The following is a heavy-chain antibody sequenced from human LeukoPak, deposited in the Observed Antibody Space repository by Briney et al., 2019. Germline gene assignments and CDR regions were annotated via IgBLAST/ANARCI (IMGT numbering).Heavy chain of an antibody. CDR1: GVSFSGYY. Sequence: SETLSLTCAVYGVSFSGYYGSWIRQPPGKGLEWIGEINHSGTINYTPSLKSRVTISVDTSKNQFSLKLTSVTAADTAVYYCARRGIAAAGTGYYFDYWGQGTLVTVSS. V-gene: IGHV4-34*01. CDR3: ARRGIAAAGTGYYFDY. J-gene: IGHJ4*02. D-gene: IGHD6-13*01. CDR2: INHSGTI.